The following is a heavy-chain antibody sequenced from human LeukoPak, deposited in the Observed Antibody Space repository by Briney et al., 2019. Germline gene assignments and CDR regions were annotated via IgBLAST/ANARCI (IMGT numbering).Heavy chain of an antibody. CDR2: IYYNGNT. CDR1: DGSVNSYY. J-gene: IGHJ6*02. Sequence: PSETLSLTCSVSDGSVNSYYWNWIRRPPGKGLEWIGYIYYNGNTNYSPSLKSRVTMSVDTSKNLFSLKVSSVTAADTAVYYCARGRSNYYGMDVWGQGTTVTVSS. V-gene: IGHV4-59*02. D-gene: IGHD1-26*01. CDR3: ARGRSNYYGMDV.